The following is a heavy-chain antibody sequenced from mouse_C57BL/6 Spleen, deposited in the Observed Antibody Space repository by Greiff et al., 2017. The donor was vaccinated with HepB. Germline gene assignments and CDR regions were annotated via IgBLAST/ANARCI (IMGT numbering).Heavy chain of an antibody. J-gene: IGHJ3*01. CDR2: ISDGGSYT. V-gene: IGHV5-4*01. CDR1: GFTFSSYA. Sequence: EVKLVESGGGLVKPGGSLKLSCAASGFTFSSYAMSWVRQTPEKRLEWVATISDGGSYTYYPDNVKGRFTISRDNAKNNLYLQMSHLKSEDTAMYYCAREAGVYYGSSSFAYWGQGTLVTVSA. CDR3: AREAGVYYGSSSFAY. D-gene: IGHD1-1*01.